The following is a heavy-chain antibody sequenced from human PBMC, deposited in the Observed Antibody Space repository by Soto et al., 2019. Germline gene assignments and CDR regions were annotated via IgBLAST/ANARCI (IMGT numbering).Heavy chain of an antibody. J-gene: IGHJ4*02. CDR3: AKDKGTDYYDSSGYYSTWGGY. V-gene: IGHV3-23*01. D-gene: IGHD3-22*01. CDR1: GFTFSSYA. CDR2: ISGSGGRT. Sequence: GGSLRLSCAASGFTFSSYAMSWVRQAPGKGLEWVSAISGSGGRTYYADSVKGRFTISRDNSKNALYLQMNSLRAEDTAVYYCAKDKGTDYYDSSGYYSTWGGYWGQGTLVTVSS.